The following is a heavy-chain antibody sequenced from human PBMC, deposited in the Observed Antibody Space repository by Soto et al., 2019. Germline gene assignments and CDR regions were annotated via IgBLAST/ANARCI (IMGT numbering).Heavy chain of an antibody. CDR2: ISGAGDAT. D-gene: IGHD1-26*01. CDR1: GFTFSNYA. V-gene: IGHV3-23*01. Sequence: EVQLLESGGGLVQPGGSLRLSCAASGFTFSNYAMIWVRQAPGKGLEWVSTISGAGDATFYADSVKGRFTISRDNSKNTLLLQLKSLRAEDTAIYYGAKDHGTYASVGGDYWGQGTLVTVSS. J-gene: IGHJ4*02. CDR3: AKDHGTYASVGGDY.